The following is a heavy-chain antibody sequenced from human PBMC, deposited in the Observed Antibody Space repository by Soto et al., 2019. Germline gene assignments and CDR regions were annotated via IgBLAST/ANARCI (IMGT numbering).Heavy chain of an antibody. CDR3: AKSLRGEMATD. V-gene: IGHV1-18*01. Sequence: QVQLVQSGGEXKXPGASVTVSCKASGYTFINYHITWVRQAPGQGLEWMAWINTYNGMTDYAQKFQGRVTMTRDTSTSTAYMELRNLGSDDTAVYFCAKSLRGEMATDWGQGTLVTVSS. CDR2: INTYNGMT. J-gene: IGHJ4*02. D-gene: IGHD5-12*01. CDR1: GYTFINYH.